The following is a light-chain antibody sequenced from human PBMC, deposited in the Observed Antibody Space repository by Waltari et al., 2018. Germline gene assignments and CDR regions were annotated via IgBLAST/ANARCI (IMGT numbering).Light chain of an antibody. Sequence: EIVLTQSPASLSVSPGERATLSCRASQSVGSRVAWDQQEPGQAPRLLISGASTRATGVPARFSGSGSGTEFTLTISSLQSEDFAVYYCRQYYNWPYTFGQGTKLEI. CDR2: GAS. CDR1: QSVGSR. V-gene: IGKV3-15*01. CDR3: RQYYNWPYT. J-gene: IGKJ2*01.